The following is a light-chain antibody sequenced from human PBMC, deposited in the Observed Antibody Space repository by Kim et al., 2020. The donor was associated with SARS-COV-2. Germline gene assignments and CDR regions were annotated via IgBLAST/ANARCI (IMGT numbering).Light chain of an antibody. J-gene: IGLJ2*01. CDR2: DVS. V-gene: IGLV2-14*03. CDR1: SSDIRFYTY. CDR3: ASFTTNTTWV. Sequence: GQSSTISCTGSSSDIRFYTYVSCYQHHPRKDPKVVIYDVSQRPSGVSKRFSGSKSGSTASLIISGLQAEDEADYYCASFTTNTTWVFGGGTQLTVL.